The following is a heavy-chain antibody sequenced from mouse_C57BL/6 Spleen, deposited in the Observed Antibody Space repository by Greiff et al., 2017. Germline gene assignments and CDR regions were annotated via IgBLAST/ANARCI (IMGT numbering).Heavy chain of an antibody. CDR2: INYDGSST. CDR3: ARVLSLQGAMDY. J-gene: IGHJ4*01. Sequence: EVQLVESEGGLVQPGSSMKLSCTASGFTFSDYYMAWVRQVPEKGLEWVANINYDGSSTYYLDSLKSRFIISRDNAKNILYLQMSSLKSEDTATYYCARVLSLQGAMDYWGQGTSVTVSS. V-gene: IGHV5-16*01. D-gene: IGHD1-1*01. CDR1: GFTFSDYY.